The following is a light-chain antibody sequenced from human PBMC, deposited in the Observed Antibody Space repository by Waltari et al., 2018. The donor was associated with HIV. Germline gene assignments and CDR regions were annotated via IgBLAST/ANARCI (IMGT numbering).Light chain of an antibody. CDR1: QSLFYTSDNKNF. J-gene: IGKJ2*01. CDR2: WSS. Sequence: VMTQSPDSLAVSLGERATLNCKSNQSLFYTSDNKNFLAWYQQKAGQRPRLLIYWSSTRASGVPDRFSGSGSETDFTLTITSLQAEDVTIYFCQQYFSVPYTFGQGTKLEIK. V-gene: IGKV4-1*01. CDR3: QQYFSVPYT.